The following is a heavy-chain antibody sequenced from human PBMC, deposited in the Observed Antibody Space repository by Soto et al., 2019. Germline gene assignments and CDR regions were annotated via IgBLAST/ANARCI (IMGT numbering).Heavy chain of an antibody. CDR1: GFTFSSYG. D-gene: IGHD3-22*01. CDR2: ISYDGSNK. Sequence: QVPLVESGGGVVQPGRSLRLSCAASGFTFSSYGMHWVRQAPGKGLEWVAVISYDGSNKYYADSVKGRFTISRDNSKNTLYLQMNSLRAEDTAVYYCAKGHDSPVTDAFDIWGQGTMVTVSS. V-gene: IGHV3-30*18. J-gene: IGHJ3*02. CDR3: AKGHDSPVTDAFDI.